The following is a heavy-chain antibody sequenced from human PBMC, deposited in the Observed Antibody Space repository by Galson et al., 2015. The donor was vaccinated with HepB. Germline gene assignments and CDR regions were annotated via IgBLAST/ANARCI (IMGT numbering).Heavy chain of an antibody. CDR2: ISWNSGSI. CDR1: GFTFDDYA. J-gene: IGHJ4*02. D-gene: IGHD3-3*01. CDR3: ARSGSYYDFWSGYYRVELFDY. Sequence: SLRLSCAASGFTFDDYAMHWVRQAPGKGLEWVSGISWNSGSIGYADSVKGRFTIYRDNAKNSLYLQMNSLRAEDTAVYYCARSGSYYDFWSGYYRVELFDYWGQGTLVTVSS. V-gene: IGHV3-9*01.